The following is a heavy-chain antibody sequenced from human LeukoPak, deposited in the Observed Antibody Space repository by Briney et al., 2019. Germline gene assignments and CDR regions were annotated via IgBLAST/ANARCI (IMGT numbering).Heavy chain of an antibody. CDR1: GGSISSSSYY. J-gene: IGHJ4*02. D-gene: IGHD6-6*01. CDR3: SRDGSSSSIDY. V-gene: IGHV4-39*07. CDR2: IYHSGST. Sequence: TASETLSLTCTVAGGSISSSSYYWGWIRQPPGKGLEWIGSIYHSGSTYYNPSLKSRVTISVDTSKNQFSLKLSSVTAADTAVYYCSRDGSSSSIDYWGQGTLVTVSS.